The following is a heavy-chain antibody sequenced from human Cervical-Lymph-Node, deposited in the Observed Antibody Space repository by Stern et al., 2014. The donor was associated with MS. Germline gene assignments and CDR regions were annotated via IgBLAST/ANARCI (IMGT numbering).Heavy chain of an antibody. CDR2: IIPVFGTP. J-gene: IGHJ6*02. CDR1: GETSNTDA. CDR3: ARGASSAAWYKHGVDV. V-gene: IGHV1-69*01. D-gene: IGHD1-14*01. Sequence: QLVQSGAEVQKPGSSGRVSCKASGETSNTDAVHWGRQAPGQGLEGMGGIIPVFGTPVYAQRFKGRVSIAADESAATNYMELSSLTSDDTAVYYCARGASSAAWYKHGVDVWGQGTTVTVSS.